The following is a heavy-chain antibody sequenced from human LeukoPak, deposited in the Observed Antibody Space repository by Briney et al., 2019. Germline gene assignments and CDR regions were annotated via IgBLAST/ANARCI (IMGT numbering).Heavy chain of an antibody. CDR2: IYSGGTA. CDR1: GFIVNNNY. J-gene: IGHJ4*02. D-gene: IGHD3-22*01. CDR3: ARMTDSAGWYFDY. Sequence: GGSLRLSCAASGFIVNNNYMSWVRQAPGKGLEWVSVIYSGGTAHYADSVKGRFTISRDISKNTLYLQMNSLRVEDTAVYYCARMTDSAGWYFDYWGQGTLLTVSS. V-gene: IGHV3-53*01.